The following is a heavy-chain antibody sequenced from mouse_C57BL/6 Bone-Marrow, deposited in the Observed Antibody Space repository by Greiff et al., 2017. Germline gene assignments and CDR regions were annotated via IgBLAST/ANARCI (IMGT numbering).Heavy chain of an antibody. Sequence: EVKLMESGPGLVKPSQSLSLTCSVTGYSITSGYYWNWIRQSPGNKLGWMGNISYDGSTNYNPTLKNRISITRDTSTNHFFLKLNSVTTEDTATYYCARADYYSCSFAYWGQGTLVTVSA. CDR3: ARADYYSCSFAY. D-gene: IGHD1-1*01. CDR2: ISYDGST. V-gene: IGHV3-6*01. CDR1: GYSITSGYY. J-gene: IGHJ3*01.